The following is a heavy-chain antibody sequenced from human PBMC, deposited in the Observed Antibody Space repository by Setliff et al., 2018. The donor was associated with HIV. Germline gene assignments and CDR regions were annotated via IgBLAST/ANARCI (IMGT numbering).Heavy chain of an antibody. CDR3: ARGHTKNYYGGDFFDY. J-gene: IGHJ4*02. V-gene: IGHV4-59*11. CDR2: IYNRGRT. D-gene: IGHD1-26*01. CDR1: GGSISSHY. Sequence: SETLSLTCTVSGGSISSHYWSWIRQSPGKGLEWIGSIYNRGRTSYNPSLESRVSISVDTSKNQFSLKLTSVTAADTAVYFCARGHTKNYYGGDFFDYWGQGSLVTVSS.